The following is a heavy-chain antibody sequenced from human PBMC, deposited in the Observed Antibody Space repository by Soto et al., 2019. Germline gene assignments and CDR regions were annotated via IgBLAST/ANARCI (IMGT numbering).Heavy chain of an antibody. CDR1: GFTFSEYS. CDR3: VKVSTFYDILTGYYSPNFFEP. D-gene: IGHD3-9*01. V-gene: IGHV3-64D*06. CDR2: ISSDGDIT. J-gene: IGHJ5*02. Sequence: GGSVRLSFSSSGFTFSEYSMHWVRQAPGKGLQYVSTISSDGDITYYADSVKGRFTISRDNSKNTLYLQMNSLRPEDTAVYYCVKVSTFYDILTGYYSPNFFEPWGQGTLVPGSS.